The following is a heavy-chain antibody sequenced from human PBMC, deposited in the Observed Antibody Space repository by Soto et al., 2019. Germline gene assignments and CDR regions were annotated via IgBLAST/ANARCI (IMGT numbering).Heavy chain of an antibody. J-gene: IGHJ4*02. CDR3: AKAGGDCSGGACYSNQGDY. D-gene: IGHD2-15*01. CDR2: IVGSGSST. CDR1: GFTFSSYA. Sequence: EVHLLESEGGWVQPGGSLSLSCAASGFTFSSYAMSWVRQAPGKGLEWVSGIVGSGSSTYYADSVKGRFTISRDNSKNTLYLQMNSLRADDTALYYCAKAGGDCSGGACYSNQGDYWGQGTLVTVSS. V-gene: IGHV3-23*01.